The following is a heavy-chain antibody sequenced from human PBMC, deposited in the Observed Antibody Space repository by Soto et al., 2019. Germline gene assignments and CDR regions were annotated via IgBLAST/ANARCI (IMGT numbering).Heavy chain of an antibody. CDR2: IYYNGST. Sequence: QLQLQESGPGLVKPSETLSLTCTVSGGSITSNTYYGDWIRQPPGKGLEWIGRIYYNGSTYYIPSLKSRVTISLDTPKKQFSLNLGSVTAADTAVYYCARHRRIYGDYDYWGQGTLVIVSS. J-gene: IGHJ4*02. CDR3: ARHRRIYGDYDY. CDR1: GGSITSNTYY. V-gene: IGHV4-39*01. D-gene: IGHD4-17*01.